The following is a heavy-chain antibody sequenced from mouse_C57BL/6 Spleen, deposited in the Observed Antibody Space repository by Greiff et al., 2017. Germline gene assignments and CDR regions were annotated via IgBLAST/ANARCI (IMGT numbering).Heavy chain of an antibody. V-gene: IGHV1-50*01. Sequence: QVQLQQPGAELVKPGASVKLSCKASGYTFTSYWMQWVKQRPGQGLEWIGEIDPSDSYTNYNQKFKGKATLTVDTSSSTAYMQLSSLTSEDSAVYYCARKREYDYAWCAYWGQGTLVTVSA. CDR3: ARKREYDYAWCAY. CDR2: IDPSDSYT. CDR1: GYTFTSYW. D-gene: IGHD2-4*01. J-gene: IGHJ3*01.